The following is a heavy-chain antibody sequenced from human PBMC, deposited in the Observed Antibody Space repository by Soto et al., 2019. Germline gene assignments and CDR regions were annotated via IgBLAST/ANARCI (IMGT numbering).Heavy chain of an antibody. CDR1: GFTFSSYG. J-gene: IGHJ5*02. D-gene: IGHD5-12*01. CDR2: IWYDGSNK. CDR3: ARDARRVATSYNWFDP. Sequence: QVQLVESGGGVVQPGRSLRLSCAASGFTFSSYGMHWVRQAPGKGLEWVAVIWYDGSNKYYADSVKGRFTISRDNSKNTLYMQMNSLRAEDTDVYYCARDARRVATSYNWFDPWGQGTLVTVSS. V-gene: IGHV3-33*01.